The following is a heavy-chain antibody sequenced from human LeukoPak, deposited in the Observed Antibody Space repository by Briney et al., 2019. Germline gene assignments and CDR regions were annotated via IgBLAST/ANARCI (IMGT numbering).Heavy chain of an antibody. CDR3: ARATYYDFWSGSANDY. CDR1: GGSFSGYY. D-gene: IGHD3-3*01. CDR2: INHSGST. V-gene: IGHV4-34*01. J-gene: IGHJ4*02. Sequence: PSETLSLTCAVYGGSFSGYYWSWIRQPPGKGLEWIGEINHSGSTNYNPSLKSRITISVDTSKNQFSLKLSSVTAADTAVYYCARATYYDFWSGSANDYWGQGTLVTVSS.